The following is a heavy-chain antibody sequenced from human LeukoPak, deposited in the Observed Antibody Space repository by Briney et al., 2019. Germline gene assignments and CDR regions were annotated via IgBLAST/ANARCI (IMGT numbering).Heavy chain of an antibody. CDR1: GGSLSSSTYY. J-gene: IGHJ5*02. D-gene: IGHD3-22*01. CDR3: ARNEAMMVVENWFDP. Sequence: SETLSLTCTVSGGSLSSSTYYWGWIRQPPGKGLEWIGSIYYSGSTYYNPSLKSRVTISVDTSKNQFSLKLSSVTAADTAVYYCARNEAMMVVENWFDPWGQGTLVTVSS. V-gene: IGHV4-39*01. CDR2: IYYSGST.